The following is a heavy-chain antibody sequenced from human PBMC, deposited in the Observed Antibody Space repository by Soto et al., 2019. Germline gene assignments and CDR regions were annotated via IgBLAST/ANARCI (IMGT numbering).Heavy chain of an antibody. J-gene: IGHJ4*02. CDR1: GFTFTTYW. D-gene: IGHD2-2*01. CDR2: IKQDGSEK. Sequence: GGSLRLSCAASGFTFTTYWMSWVRQAPGKGLEWVAHIKQDGSEKYYVDSVMGRFTISRDNAKNSLYLQMNGLRAEDTAVYYCARERDSCPFWGQGTLVTVSS. V-gene: IGHV3-7*03. CDR3: ARERDSCPF.